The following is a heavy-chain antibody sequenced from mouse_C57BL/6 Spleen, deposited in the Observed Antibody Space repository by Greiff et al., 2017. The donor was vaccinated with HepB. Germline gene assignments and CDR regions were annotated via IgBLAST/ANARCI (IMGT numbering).Heavy chain of an antibody. Sequence: VMLVESGPELVKPGASVKISCKASGYAFSSSWMNWVKQRPGKGLEWIGRIYPGDGDTNYNGKFKGKATLTADKSSSTAYMQLSSLTSEDSAVYFCARTPLTGPYFDYWGQGTTLTVSS. J-gene: IGHJ2*01. V-gene: IGHV1-82*01. CDR3: ARTPLTGPYFDY. D-gene: IGHD4-1*01. CDR1: GYAFSSSW. CDR2: IYPGDGDT.